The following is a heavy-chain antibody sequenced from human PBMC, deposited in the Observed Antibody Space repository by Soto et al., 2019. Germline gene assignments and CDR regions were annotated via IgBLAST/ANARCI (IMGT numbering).Heavy chain of an antibody. Sequence: SETLSLTCSVSGGSISYNSYDWGWIRQPPGKGLEWIGGIFYTGTTYYSPSLKDRVTMSMDTSKNSFSVNLTSVTAADPAVYFCARLVVVAPVAIVWGQGTLVTVSS. V-gene: IGHV4-39*02. J-gene: IGHJ4*02. CDR2: IFYTGTT. D-gene: IGHD2-2*01. CDR3: ARLVVVAPVAIV. CDR1: GGSISYNSYD.